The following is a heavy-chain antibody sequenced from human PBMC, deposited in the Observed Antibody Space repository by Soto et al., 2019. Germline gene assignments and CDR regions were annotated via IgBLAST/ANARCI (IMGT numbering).Heavy chain of an antibody. J-gene: IGHJ5*02. D-gene: IGHD3-10*01. CDR1: GFTFGDYA. CDR2: IRSKAYGGTT. Sequence: EVQLVESGGGFVQPGRSLRLSCTASGFTFGDYAMSWFRQAPGKGLEWVGFIRSKAYGGTTEYAASVKGRFTISRDDSKSIAYLQMNSLKTEDTAVYYCTRQPYGSGSYLWFDPWGQGTLVTVSS. V-gene: IGHV3-49*03. CDR3: TRQPYGSGSYLWFDP.